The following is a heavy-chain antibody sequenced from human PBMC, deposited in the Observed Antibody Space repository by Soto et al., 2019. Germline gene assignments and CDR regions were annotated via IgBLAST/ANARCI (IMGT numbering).Heavy chain of an antibody. CDR1: GLSLSTSGVG. Sequence: QITLKESGPTLVKPTQTLTLTCTFSGLSLSTSGVGVGWIRQPPGKALEWLALIHWDDDKRSSPSLKSRLTITKDTSKNQVVLTMTNMDPVDTATYFCARTMVLGVIPYGIDVLGQGTTVTVSS. V-gene: IGHV2-5*02. J-gene: IGHJ6*02. D-gene: IGHD3-10*01. CDR3: ARTMVLGVIPYGIDV. CDR2: IHWDDDK.